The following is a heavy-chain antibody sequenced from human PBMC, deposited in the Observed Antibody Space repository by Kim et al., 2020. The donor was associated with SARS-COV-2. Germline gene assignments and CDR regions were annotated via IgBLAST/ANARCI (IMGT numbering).Heavy chain of an antibody. CDR3: ASHPLRGDWYYYMDV. J-gene: IGHJ6*03. V-gene: IGHV3-21*01. Sequence: GGSLRLSCAASGFTFSSYSMNWVRQAPGKGLEWVSSISSSSTYIYYADSVKGRFSTSRDNAKNSLYLQMNSLRAEDAAVYYCASHPLRGDWYYYMDVWG. D-gene: IGHD4-17*01. CDR1: GFTFSSYS. CDR2: ISSSSTYI.